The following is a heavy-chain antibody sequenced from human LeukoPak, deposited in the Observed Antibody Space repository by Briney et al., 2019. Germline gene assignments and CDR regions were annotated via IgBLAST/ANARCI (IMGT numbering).Heavy chain of an antibody. D-gene: IGHD2-2*01. J-gene: IGHJ6*03. CDR1: GGTFSSYA. Sequence: GASVKVSCKASGGTFSSYAISWVRQAPGQGLEWMGGIIPIFGTANYAQKFQGRVTITTDESTSTAYMELGSLRSEDTAVYYCAKSPHCSSTSCPDSYYYYYMDVWGRGTTVTVSS. CDR3: AKSPHCSSTSCPDSYYYYYMDV. V-gene: IGHV1-69*05. CDR2: IIPIFGTA.